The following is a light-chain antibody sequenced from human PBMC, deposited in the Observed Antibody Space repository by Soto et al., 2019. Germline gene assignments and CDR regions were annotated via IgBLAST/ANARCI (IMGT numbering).Light chain of an antibody. Sequence: DIVMTQSPLSLPVTPGGPASISCRSSQSLLKSTGYNYLDWYLQKPGQSPQLLIYLGSNRASGVPDRFSGSGSGTDFTLKISRVEAEDVGVYYCMQALQTPPTFGQGTKVDIK. J-gene: IGKJ1*01. V-gene: IGKV2-28*01. CDR3: MQALQTPPT. CDR1: QSLLKSTGYNY. CDR2: LGS.